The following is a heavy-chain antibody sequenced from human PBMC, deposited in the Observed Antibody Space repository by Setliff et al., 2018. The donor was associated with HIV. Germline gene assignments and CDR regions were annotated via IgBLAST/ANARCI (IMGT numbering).Heavy chain of an antibody. Sequence: SETLSLTCTVSGGSISSYYWSWIRQPPGKGLEWIGYIYYSGSTNYNPSLKSRVTISIDPSKDHFSLKLRSVTAADTAVYYCARLSPLDWPFDYWGQGTLVTVPQ. J-gene: IGHJ4*02. CDR1: GGSISSYY. D-gene: IGHD3-9*01. CDR2: IYYSGST. CDR3: ARLSPLDWPFDY. V-gene: IGHV4-59*08.